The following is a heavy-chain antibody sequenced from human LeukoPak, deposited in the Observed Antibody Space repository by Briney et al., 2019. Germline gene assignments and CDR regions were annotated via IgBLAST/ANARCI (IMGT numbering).Heavy chain of an antibody. CDR1: GFTFSSYG. Sequence: PGRSLRLSCAASGFTFSSYGMHWVRQAPGKGLEWVAVIWYDGSNKYYADSVKGRFTISRDNSKNTLYLQMSSLRAEDTAVYYCASCSLSGGSCYYFDYWGQGTLVTVSS. V-gene: IGHV3-33*01. CDR2: IWYDGSNK. J-gene: IGHJ4*02. CDR3: ASCSLSGGSCYYFDY. D-gene: IGHD2-15*01.